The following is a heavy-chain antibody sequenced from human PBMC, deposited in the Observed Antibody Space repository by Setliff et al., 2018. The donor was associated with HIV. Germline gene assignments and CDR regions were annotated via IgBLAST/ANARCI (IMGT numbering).Heavy chain of an antibody. CDR2: IYYSGST. CDR3: VRERIGELLNWFDP. V-gene: IGHV4-31*11. J-gene: IGHJ5*02. Sequence: PSETLSLTCAVSGGSISNGVYYWSWIRQHPGKGLEWIGYIYYSGSTYYNPSLKSRVTISVDTSKNQFSLKLSSVTAADTAVYYCVRERIGELLNWFDPWGQGTLVTVSS. CDR1: GGSISNGVYY. D-gene: IGHD3-10*01.